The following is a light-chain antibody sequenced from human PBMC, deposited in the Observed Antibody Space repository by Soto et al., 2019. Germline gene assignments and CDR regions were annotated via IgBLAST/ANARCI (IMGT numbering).Light chain of an antibody. CDR1: SNDVGGYNY. CDR3: SSYTNSSTPYV. J-gene: IGLJ1*01. V-gene: IGLV2-14*01. Sequence: QSVLTQPASVSGSPGQSIAISCTGTSNDVGGYNYVSWYQQHPVKAPQLIIYDVTNRPSGVSDRFSGSKSGNTASLTISGLQAEDEADYYSSSYTNSSTPYVFGTGTEVTVL. CDR2: DVT.